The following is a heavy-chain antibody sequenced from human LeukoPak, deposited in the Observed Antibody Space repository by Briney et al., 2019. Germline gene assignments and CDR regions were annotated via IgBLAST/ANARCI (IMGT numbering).Heavy chain of an antibody. D-gene: IGHD3-10*01. CDR3: LRDLIR. V-gene: IGHV3-74*01. J-gene: IGHJ4*02. Sequence: GGSLRLSCVASGFTFSTYWMHWVRQPPGKGLAWLSRISTDGRSTYYADSVKGRFTISRGNARNTLYLQMNSLRAEDTAVYYCLRDLIRGDQGTLVTVSS. CDR2: ISTDGRST. CDR1: GFTFSTYW.